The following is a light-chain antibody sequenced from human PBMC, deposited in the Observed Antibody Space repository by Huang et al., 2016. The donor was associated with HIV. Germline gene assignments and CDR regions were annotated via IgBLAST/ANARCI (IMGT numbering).Light chain of an antibody. CDR2: GAS. CDR1: QSVGST. J-gene: IGKJ2*01. Sequence: IVMTQSPGTLSVSPGERATLSCRASQSVGSTLAWYQQKPGQSPRLLIYGASTRATGIPDRFSGSGSGREFTLTISSLQAEDFAVYYCQQYYKLYTFGQGTKLEIK. V-gene: IGKV3-15*01. CDR3: QQYYKLYT.